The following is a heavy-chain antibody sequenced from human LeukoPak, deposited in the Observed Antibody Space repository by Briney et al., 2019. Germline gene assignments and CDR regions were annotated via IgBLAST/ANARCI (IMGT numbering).Heavy chain of an antibody. CDR2: INAGNGNT. CDR1: GYIFTNYA. J-gene: IGHJ4*02. V-gene: IGHV1-3*01. Sequence: ASVKVSCKASGYIFTNYAVHWARQAPGQRLEWMGWINAGNGNTKYSQKFQGRVTITRDTSASTAYMELSSLRSEDTAVYYCARGDSNYGSGSYYLLAGFDYWGQGTLVTVSS. D-gene: IGHD3-10*01. CDR3: ARGDSNYGSGSYYLLAGFDY.